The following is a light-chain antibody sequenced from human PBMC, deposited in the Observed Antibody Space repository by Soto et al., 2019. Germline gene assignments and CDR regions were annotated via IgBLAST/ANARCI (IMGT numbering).Light chain of an antibody. J-gene: IGLJ1*01. V-gene: IGLV2-8*01. Sequence: ALTQPPSASGSPGQSVTISCTGSSSDVGGYNYVSWYQQHPGKVPKLMVYEVNKRPSGVPDRFSGSKSGNTASLTVSGLQGEDEADYYCTSYAGGNNVFGTGTKVTVL. CDR3: TSYAGGNNV. CDR1: SSDVGGYNY. CDR2: EVN.